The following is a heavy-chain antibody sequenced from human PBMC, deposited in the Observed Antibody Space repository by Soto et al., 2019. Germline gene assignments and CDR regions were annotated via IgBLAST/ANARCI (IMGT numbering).Heavy chain of an antibody. CDR1: GGSISSYY. J-gene: IGHJ4*02. CDR3: ASGGGGHLDY. V-gene: IGHV4-59*01. Sequence: PSETLSLTCTVSGGSISSYYWSWIRQPPGKGLEWIGYIYYSGSTNYNPSLKSRVTISVDTSKNQFSLKLSSVTAADTAVYYCASGGGGHLDYWGQGTLVTVSS. D-gene: IGHD3-16*01. CDR2: IYYSGST.